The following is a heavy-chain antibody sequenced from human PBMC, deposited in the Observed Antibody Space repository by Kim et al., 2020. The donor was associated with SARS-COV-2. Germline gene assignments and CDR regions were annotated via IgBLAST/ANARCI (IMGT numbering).Heavy chain of an antibody. V-gene: IGHV3-30*02. D-gene: IGHD6-19*01. J-gene: IGHJ4*02. Sequence: DSVKGRCTISRDNSKNTLYLQMNSLRAEDTAVYYCAKVHTEWVVRGYFDYWGQGTLVTVSS. CDR3: AKVHTEWVVRGYFDY.